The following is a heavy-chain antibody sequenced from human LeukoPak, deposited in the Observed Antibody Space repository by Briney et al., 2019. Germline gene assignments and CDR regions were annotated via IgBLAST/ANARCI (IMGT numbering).Heavy chain of an antibody. CDR2: IRSKAYGGTT. Sequence: GGSLGLSCAASGFTVSSNHMSWVRQAPGKGLEWVGFIRSKAYGGTTEYAASVKGRFTISRDDSKSIAYLQMNSLKTEDTAVYYCTRDLNGEYYYDSSGYYYFDYWGQGTLVTVSS. CDR1: GFTVSSNH. J-gene: IGHJ4*02. CDR3: TRDLNGEYYYDSSGYYYFDY. D-gene: IGHD3-22*01. V-gene: IGHV3-49*04.